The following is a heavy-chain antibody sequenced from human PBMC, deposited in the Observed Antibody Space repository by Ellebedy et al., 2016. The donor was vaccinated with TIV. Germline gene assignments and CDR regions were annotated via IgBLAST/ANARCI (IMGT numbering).Heavy chain of an antibody. V-gene: IGHV3-21*05. CDR1: GFTFSSYS. D-gene: IGHD1-26*01. CDR3: ARDLGSSFDY. Sequence: GGSLRLSXAASGFTFSSYSMNWVRQAPGKGLEWVSYISSSSSYIYYADSVKGRFTISRDNAKNSLYLQMNSLRAEDTAVYYCARDLGSSFDYWGQGTLVTVSS. CDR2: ISSSSSYI. J-gene: IGHJ4*02.